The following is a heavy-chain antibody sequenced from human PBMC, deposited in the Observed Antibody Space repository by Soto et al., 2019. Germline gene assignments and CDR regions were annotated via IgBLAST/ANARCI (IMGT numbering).Heavy chain of an antibody. J-gene: IGHJ6*02. CDR2: ISYDGSNK. Sequence: GGSLRLSCAASGFTFSSYAMHWVRQAPGKGLEWVAVISYDGSNKYYADSVKGRFTISRDNSKNTLYLQMNSLRAEDTAVYYCARHLGGDYLKGMDVWGQGTTVTVSS. V-gene: IGHV3-30*04. D-gene: IGHD4-17*01. CDR3: ARHLGGDYLKGMDV. CDR1: GFTFSSYA.